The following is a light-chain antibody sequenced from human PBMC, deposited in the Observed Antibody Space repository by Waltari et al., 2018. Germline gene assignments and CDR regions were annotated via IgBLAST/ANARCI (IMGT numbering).Light chain of an antibody. CDR1: QSVLYSSNNRNY. J-gene: IGKJ4*01. V-gene: IGKV4-1*01. CDR2: WAS. Sequence: DIVMTQSPDSLAVSLGERPTINCKSSQSVLYSSNNRNYLTWYQQKPGQPPKLLIYWASIRESGVPDRFSGSGSGTDFTLTISSLQAEDVAVYYCQQYYTTPLTFGGGTKVEIK. CDR3: QQYYTTPLT.